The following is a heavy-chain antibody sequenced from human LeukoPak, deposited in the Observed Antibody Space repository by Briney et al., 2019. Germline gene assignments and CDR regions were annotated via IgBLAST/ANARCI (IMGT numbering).Heavy chain of an antibody. D-gene: IGHD3-22*01. CDR2: IKQDGNEK. CDR1: GFTFSSDW. CDR3: ARDTYYYYYDSSGRPLYYFDY. V-gene: IGHV3-7*01. J-gene: IGHJ4*02. Sequence: GGSLRLSCVASGFTFSSDWMSWVRQAPGKGLEWVANIKQDGNEKYYVDSVKGRFTISRDNAKNSLYLQMNSLGAEDTAVYYCARDTYYYYYDSSGRPLYYFDYWGQGTLVTVSS.